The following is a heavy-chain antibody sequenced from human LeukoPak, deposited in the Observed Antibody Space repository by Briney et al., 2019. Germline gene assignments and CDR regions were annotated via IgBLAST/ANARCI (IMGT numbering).Heavy chain of an antibody. J-gene: IGHJ3*02. CDR1: AGSSTGYY. V-gene: IGHV4-34*01. CDR2: INHSGST. D-gene: IGHD3-22*01. CDR3: ARAPYYYERWDAFDI. Sequence: PSQTLSLTCAVYAGSSTGYYWSWIRQPPGNGLEWIGAINHSGSTNYNPYVKSRVTISVDTSKDQFSLKLSSATAADTAEYYCARAPYYYERWDAFDIWGQGTMVTVSS.